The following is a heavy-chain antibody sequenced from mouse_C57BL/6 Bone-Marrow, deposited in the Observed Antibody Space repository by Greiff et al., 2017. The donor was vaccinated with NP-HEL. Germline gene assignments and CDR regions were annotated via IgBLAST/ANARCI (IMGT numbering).Heavy chain of an antibody. CDR2: IDPSDSYT. D-gene: IGHD2-1*01. Sequence: QVQLQQSGAELVKPGASVKLSCKASGYTFTSYWMQWVKQRPGQGLEWIGEIDPSDSYTNYNQKFKGKATLTVDTSSSTAYMQLSSLTSEDSAVYYCAREDYYGNDWGQGILVTVSA. J-gene: IGHJ3*01. V-gene: IGHV1-50*01. CDR3: AREDYYGND. CDR1: GYTFTSYW.